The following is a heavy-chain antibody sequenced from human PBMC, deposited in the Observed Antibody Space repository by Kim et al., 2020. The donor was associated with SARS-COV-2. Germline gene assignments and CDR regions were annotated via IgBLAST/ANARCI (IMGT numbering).Heavy chain of an antibody. V-gene: IGHV4-34*01. CDR2: INHSGST. CDR1: GGSFSGYY. Sequence: SETLSLTCAVYGGSFSGYYWSWIRQPPGKGLEWIGEINHSGSTNYNPSLKSRVTISVDTSKNQFSLKLSSVTAADTAVYYCARDFLNGDDAFDIWGQGTMVTVSS. CDR3: ARDFLNGDDAFDI. D-gene: IGHD4-17*01. J-gene: IGHJ3*02.